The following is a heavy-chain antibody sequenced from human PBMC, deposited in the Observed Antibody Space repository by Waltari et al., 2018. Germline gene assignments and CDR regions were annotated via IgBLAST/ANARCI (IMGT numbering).Heavy chain of an antibody. Sequence: QVQLVESGGGVVQPGGSLRLSCAASGFTFSSYGMHWVRQAPGKGLEWVAFKRYDGSKKYYADSVKGRFTISRDNSKNTLYLQMNSLRAEDTAVYYCAKDIGYYSNYYYYYMDVWGKGTTVTISS. D-gene: IGHD4-4*01. V-gene: IGHV3-30*02. CDR3: AKDIGYYSNYYYYYMDV. J-gene: IGHJ6*03. CDR2: KRYDGSKK. CDR1: GFTFSSYG.